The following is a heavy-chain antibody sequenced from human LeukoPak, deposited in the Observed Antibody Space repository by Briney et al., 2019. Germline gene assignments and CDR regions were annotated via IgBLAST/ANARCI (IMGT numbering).Heavy chain of an antibody. Sequence: PGGSLRLSCAASGFTFSSYAMSWVRQAPGKGLEWVSAISGSGGSTYYADSVKGRFTISRDNSKNTLYLQMNSLRAEDTAVYYCARAMGRMVYATFDYWGQGTLVTVSS. V-gene: IGHV3-23*01. CDR2: ISGSGGST. CDR3: ARAMGRMVYATFDY. J-gene: IGHJ4*02. D-gene: IGHD2-8*01. CDR1: GFTFSSYA.